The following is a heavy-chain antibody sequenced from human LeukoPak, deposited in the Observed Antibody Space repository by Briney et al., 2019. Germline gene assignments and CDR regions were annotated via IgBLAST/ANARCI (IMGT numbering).Heavy chain of an antibody. CDR3: ARHLGRDGYNYRRAFDI. CDR2: IYYSGST. J-gene: IGHJ3*02. D-gene: IGHD5-24*01. Sequence: SETLSLTCTVSGGSISSYYWSWVRQPPGKGLEWIGYIYYSGSTNYIPSLKSRVTISVDTSKNQFSLKLSSVTAADTAVYYCARHLGRDGYNYRRAFDIWGQGTMVTVSS. V-gene: IGHV4-59*08. CDR1: GGSISSYY.